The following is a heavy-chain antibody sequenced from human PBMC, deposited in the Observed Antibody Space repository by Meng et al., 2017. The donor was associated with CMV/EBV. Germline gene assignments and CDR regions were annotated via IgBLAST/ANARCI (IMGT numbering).Heavy chain of an antibody. Sequence: ASVKVSCKASEGTFSSYAISWVRQAPGQGLEWMGWINPNSGGTNYAQKFQGRVTMTRDTSISTAYMELSRLRSDDTAVYYCARVSTTIFGTIGVGTLGGMDVWGQGTTVTVSS. CDR1: EGTFSSYA. D-gene: IGHD3-3*01. CDR3: ARVSTTIFGTIGVGTLGGMDV. V-gene: IGHV1-2*02. CDR2: INPNSGGT. J-gene: IGHJ6*02.